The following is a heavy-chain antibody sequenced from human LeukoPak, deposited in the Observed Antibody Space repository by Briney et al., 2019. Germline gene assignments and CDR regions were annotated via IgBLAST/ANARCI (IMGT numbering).Heavy chain of an antibody. CDR3: ARARYCSSTSCLFDY. D-gene: IGHD2-2*01. J-gene: IGHJ4*02. CDR1: GYTFTSYY. CDR2: IIPIFGTA. V-gene: IGHV1-69*05. Sequence: ASVKVSCKASGYTFTSYYMHWVRQAPGQGLEWMGGIIPIFGTANYAQKFQGRVTITTDESTSTAYMELSSLRSEDTAVYYCARARYCSSTSCLFDYWGQGTLVTVSS.